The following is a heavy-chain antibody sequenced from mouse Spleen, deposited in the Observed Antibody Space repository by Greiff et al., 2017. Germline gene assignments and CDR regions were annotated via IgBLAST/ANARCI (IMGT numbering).Heavy chain of an antibody. CDR1: GFTFSSYA. CDR2: ISSGGSYT. Sequence: EVKLMESGGGLVKPGGSLKLSCAASGFTFSSYAMSWVRQTPEKRLEWVATISSGGSYTYYPDSVKGRFTISRDNAKNTLYLQMSSLRSEDTAMYYCARLQVLYYAMDYWGQGTSVTVSS. CDR3: ARLQVLYYAMDY. J-gene: IGHJ4*01. V-gene: IGHV5-9-1*01.